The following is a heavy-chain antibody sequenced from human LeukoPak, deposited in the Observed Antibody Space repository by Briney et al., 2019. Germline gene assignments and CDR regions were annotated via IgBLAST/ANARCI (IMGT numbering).Heavy chain of an antibody. CDR3: ARIVLLWFGEFSAPRGWFGP. V-gene: IGHV1-18*01. Sequence: GASVKVSCKASGYTFTSYGISWVRQAPGQGLECLGWISAYNGNTNYAQKLQGRVTMTTATSTSTAYMELRSLRSDDTAVYYCARIVLLWFGEFSAPRGWFGPWGQGTLVTVSS. J-gene: IGHJ5*02. CDR2: ISAYNGNT. D-gene: IGHD3-10*01. CDR1: GYTFTSYG.